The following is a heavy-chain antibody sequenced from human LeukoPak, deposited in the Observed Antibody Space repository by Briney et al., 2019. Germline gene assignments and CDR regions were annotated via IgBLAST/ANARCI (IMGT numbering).Heavy chain of an antibody. CDR1: GFTFSSYW. D-gene: IGHD6-19*01. CDR3: ARDRAVAGTIAAFDI. Sequence: PGGSLRLSCAASGFTFSSYWMSWVRQAPGKGLEWVANIKQDGSEKYYVDSVKGRFTISRDNAKNSLYLQMNSLRAEDTAVYYCARDRAVAGTIAAFDIWGQGTMVTVSS. V-gene: IGHV3-7*01. J-gene: IGHJ3*02. CDR2: IKQDGSEK.